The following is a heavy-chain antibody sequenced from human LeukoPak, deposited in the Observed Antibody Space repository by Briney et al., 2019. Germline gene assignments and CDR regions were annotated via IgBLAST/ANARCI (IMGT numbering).Heavy chain of an antibody. J-gene: IGHJ5*02. CDR3: ARGLRLQLRSWFDP. CDR2: IYHSGST. D-gene: IGHD3-16*01. CDR1: GGSISSNNW. V-gene: IGHV4-4*02. Sequence: PSGTLSLTCAVSGGSISSNNWWGWVRQPPGKGLEWIGEIYHSGSTNYNPSLKSRVTISVDTSKNQFSLKLSSVTAADTAVYYCARGLRLQLRSWFDPWGQGTLVTVSS.